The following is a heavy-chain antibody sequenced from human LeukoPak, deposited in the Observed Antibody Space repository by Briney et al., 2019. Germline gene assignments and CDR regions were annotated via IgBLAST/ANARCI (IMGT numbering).Heavy chain of an antibody. CDR3: ARDGAVAAGYFDY. CDR2: ISYDGSNK. J-gene: IGHJ4*02. V-gene: IGHV3-30-3*01. CDR1: GFTFSSYA. D-gene: IGHD6-19*01. Sequence: GGSLRLSCAASGFTFSSYAMHWVRQAPGKGLEWVAVISYDGSNKYYADSVKGRFTISRDSSKNTLYLQMNSLRAEDTAVYYCARDGAVAAGYFDYWGQGTLVTVSS.